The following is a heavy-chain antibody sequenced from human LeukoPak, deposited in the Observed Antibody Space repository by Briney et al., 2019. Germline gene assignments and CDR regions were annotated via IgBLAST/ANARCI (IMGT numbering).Heavy chain of an antibody. D-gene: IGHD2-2*01. CDR2: ISSSSSTI. J-gene: IGHJ3*02. Sequence: GGSPRLSCAASGFTFSSYSMNWVRQAPGKGLEWVSYISSSSSTIYYADSVKGRFTISRDNAKNSLYLQMNSLRAEDTAVYYCARSGLGYCSSTSCQGAFDIWGQGTMVTVSS. CDR1: GFTFSSYS. V-gene: IGHV3-48*01. CDR3: ARSGLGYCSSTSCQGAFDI.